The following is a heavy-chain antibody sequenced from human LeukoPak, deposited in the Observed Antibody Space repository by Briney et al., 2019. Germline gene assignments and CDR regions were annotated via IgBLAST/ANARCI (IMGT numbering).Heavy chain of an antibody. CDR2: INPNSGGT. J-gene: IGHJ3*02. D-gene: IGHD3-22*01. Sequence: ASVKVSCKASGYTFTGYYMHWVRQAPGQGLEWMGWINPNSGGTNYAQKFQGRVTMTRDTSISTAYMELSRLRSDDTAVYYCARGRAALDYYDSRGYYPDAFDIWGQGTMVTVSS. CDR3: ARGRAALDYYDSRGYYPDAFDI. CDR1: GYTFTGYY. V-gene: IGHV1-2*02.